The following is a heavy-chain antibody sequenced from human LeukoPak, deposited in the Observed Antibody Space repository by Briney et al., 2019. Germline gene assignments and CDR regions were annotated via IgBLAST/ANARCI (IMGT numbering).Heavy chain of an antibody. CDR3: ARLWGFKHRYCSSTSCPKHAFDI. Sequence: PSETLSLTCAVYGGSFSGYYWSWIRQPPGKGLEWIGEINHSGSTNYNPSLKSRVTISVDTSKNQFSLKLSSVTAADTAVYYCARLWGFKHRYCSSTSCPKHAFDIWGQGTMVTVSS. J-gene: IGHJ3*02. V-gene: IGHV4-34*01. CDR2: INHSGST. D-gene: IGHD2-2*01. CDR1: GGSFSGYY.